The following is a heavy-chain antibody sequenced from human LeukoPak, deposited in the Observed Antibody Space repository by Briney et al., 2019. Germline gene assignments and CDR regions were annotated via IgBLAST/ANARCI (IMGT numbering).Heavy chain of an antibody. Sequence: RAGGSLRLSCAASGFTFSSYSMNWVRQAPGKGLEWVSSISSSSSYIYYADSVKGRFTISRDNAKNSLYLQMNSLRAEDTAVYYCARDGRGIAVAGTAEYWGQGTLVTVSS. CDR3: ARDGRGIAVAGTAEY. D-gene: IGHD6-19*01. CDR2: ISSSSSYI. V-gene: IGHV3-21*01. J-gene: IGHJ4*02. CDR1: GFTFSSYS.